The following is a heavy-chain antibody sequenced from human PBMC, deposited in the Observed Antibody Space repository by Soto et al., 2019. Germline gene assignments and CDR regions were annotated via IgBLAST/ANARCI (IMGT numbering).Heavy chain of an antibody. CDR3: TTLLAVEGGDY. CDR1: GFSFISAW. CDR2: IKRKTDGGTT. Sequence: GGSLRLSCATSGFSFISAWMNWVRQAPGKGLEWVGRIKRKTDGGTTDYAAPVKGRFTISRDDSKNTLYLQMNSLKTEDTAVYYCTTLLAVEGGDYWGQGALVTVSS. D-gene: IGHD3-3*02. V-gene: IGHV3-15*07. J-gene: IGHJ4*02.